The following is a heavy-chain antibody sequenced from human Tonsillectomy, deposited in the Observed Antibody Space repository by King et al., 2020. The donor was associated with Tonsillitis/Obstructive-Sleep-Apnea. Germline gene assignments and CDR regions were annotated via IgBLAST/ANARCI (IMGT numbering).Heavy chain of an antibody. CDR2: IWYDGSNK. Sequence: QLVQSGGGVVQPGRSLRLSCAASGFTFSSYGMHWVRQAPGKGLEWVAVIWYDGSNKYYADSWKGRFTISRDNSKNTRYLQMNSLRAEDTAVYYCARDQDMGYDFWSGYYKMGKIYYMDVWGKGTTVTVSS. CDR1: GFTFSSYG. D-gene: IGHD3-3*01. V-gene: IGHV3-33*01. CDR3: ARDQDMGYDFWSGYYKMGKIYYMDV. J-gene: IGHJ6*03.